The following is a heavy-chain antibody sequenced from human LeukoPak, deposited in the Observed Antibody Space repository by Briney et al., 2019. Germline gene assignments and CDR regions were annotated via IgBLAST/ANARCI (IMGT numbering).Heavy chain of an antibody. J-gene: IGHJ4*02. V-gene: IGHV3-30*18. Sequence: GGSLRLSCAASGFTFSSYGMHWVRQAPGKGLEWVAVISYDGRNKYYADYVKGRFTISRDNSKNMLYLQMNSLRAEDTAVYYCGKDKWPTVTTSWVGYRGQGTLVTVSS. CDR3: GKDKWPTVTTSWVGY. CDR2: ISYDGRNK. D-gene: IGHD4-17*01. CDR1: GFTFSSYG.